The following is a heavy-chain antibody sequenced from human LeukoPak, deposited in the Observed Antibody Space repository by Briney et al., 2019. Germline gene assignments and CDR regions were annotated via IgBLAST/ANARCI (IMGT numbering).Heavy chain of an antibody. CDR2: INRDGSST. V-gene: IGHV3-74*01. CDR3: ARDLDKNSRASRAAFDY. CDR1: GFTFSSYW. D-gene: IGHD6-13*01. J-gene: IGHJ4*02. Sequence: PGGSLRLSCAVSGFTFSSYWMHWVRQAPGKGLVWVSRINRDGSSTSYADSVKRRFTISRDNTKNTLHLQMNSLRAEDTAVYYCARDLDKNSRASRAAFDYWGQGTLVTVSS.